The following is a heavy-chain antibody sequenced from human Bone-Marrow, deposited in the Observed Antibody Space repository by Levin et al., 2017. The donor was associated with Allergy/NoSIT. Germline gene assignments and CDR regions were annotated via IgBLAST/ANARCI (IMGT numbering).Heavy chain of an antibody. CDR2: ISGSGGST. CDR3: AKTTTGNWYFDL. CDR1: GFTFSSYA. Sequence: HSGGSLRLSCAASGFTFSSYAMSWVRQAPGKGLEWVSAISGSGGSTYYADSVKGRFTISRDNSKNTLYLQMNSLRAEDTAVYYCAKTTTGNWYFDLWGRGTLVTVSS. J-gene: IGHJ2*01. D-gene: IGHD1-26*01. V-gene: IGHV3-23*01.